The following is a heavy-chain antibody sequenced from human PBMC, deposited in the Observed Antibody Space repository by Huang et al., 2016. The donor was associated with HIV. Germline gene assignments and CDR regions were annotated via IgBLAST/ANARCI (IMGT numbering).Heavy chain of an antibody. V-gene: IGHV3-74*01. Sequence: EVQLVESGGGLVQPGGSLRLSCAASGFSISSYWMHWVRQAPGKGLVWVSRINSYGRSTSYADSVKGRFTSSRDNAKNTLYLQMNSLRAEDTAVYYCARDPRIQSWLNFFDYWGQGTLVSVSS. CDR3: ARDPRIQSWLNFFDY. CDR2: INSYGRST. D-gene: IGHD3-22*01. J-gene: IGHJ4*02. CDR1: GFSISSYW.